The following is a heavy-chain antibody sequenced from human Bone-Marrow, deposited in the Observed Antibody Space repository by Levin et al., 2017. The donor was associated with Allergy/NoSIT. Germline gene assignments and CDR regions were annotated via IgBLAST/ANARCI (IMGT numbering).Heavy chain of an antibody. CDR3: AALSDDFDI. V-gene: IGHV1-2*06. J-gene: IGHJ3*02. CDR1: GYTLTGHQ. CDR2: INPITGGT. D-gene: IGHD3-3*02. Sequence: ASVKVSCRASGYTLTGHQMHWVRQAPGQGLEWMGRINPITGGTVSAQRFQGRVTMTRATSISTAYMELSDLRSDDTAVYFCAALSDDFDIWGQGTKVTVSS.